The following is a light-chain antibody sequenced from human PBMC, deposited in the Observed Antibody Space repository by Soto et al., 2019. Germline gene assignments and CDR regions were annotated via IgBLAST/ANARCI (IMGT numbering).Light chain of an antibody. V-gene: IGKV3-20*01. CDR2: GPS. CDR1: QSVSSSY. Sequence: EIVLPQSPGTLSLSPVERATLXFLASQSVSSSYLAWYQQKPGQAPRLLIYGPSSRATGIPDRFSGSGSGTEFTLTISRLEPDDFAVYYCQQYSSSPRTFGQGTKVDIK. J-gene: IGKJ1*01. CDR3: QQYSSSPRT.